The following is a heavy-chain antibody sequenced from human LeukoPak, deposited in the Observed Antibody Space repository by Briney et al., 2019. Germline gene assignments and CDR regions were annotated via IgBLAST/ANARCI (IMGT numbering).Heavy chain of an antibody. J-gene: IGHJ4*02. CDR3: ARTSATGATFFDN. V-gene: IGHV4-4*07. Sequence: SETLSLTCTVSGGSISGYYWSWIRQPAGKGLEWIGRIYASGTTRYNPSFTGRVTISVDPSKSQFSLNLSSVTAADTAVYFCARTSATGATFFDNWGQGTLVTVSS. CDR1: GGSISGYY. CDR2: IYASGTT. D-gene: IGHD1-26*01.